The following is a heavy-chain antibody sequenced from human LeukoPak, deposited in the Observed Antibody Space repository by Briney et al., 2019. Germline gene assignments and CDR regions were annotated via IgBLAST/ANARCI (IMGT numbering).Heavy chain of an antibody. J-gene: IGHJ4*02. V-gene: IGHV3-30*02. CDR2: MSFDGNNK. D-gene: IGHD3-10*01. CDR1: GFSLSSCG. Sequence: GGSLRLSCAASGFSLSSCGMHWVRQAPGKGLEWVAFMSFDGNNKYYADSVKGRFTISRDGSKNTLYLQMNSLRAEDTAVYYCAKDPLQYGSGSYYFDYWGQGTLVTVSS. CDR3: AKDPLQYGSGSYYFDY.